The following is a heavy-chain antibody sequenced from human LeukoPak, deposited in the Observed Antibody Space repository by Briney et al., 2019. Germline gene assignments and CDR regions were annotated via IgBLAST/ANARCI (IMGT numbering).Heavy chain of an antibody. CDR3: ARAEDYGDYWFDP. D-gene: IGHD4-17*01. Sequence: GASVKVSCTASGYTFTSYAMHWVRQAPGQRLEWMGWINAGNGNTKYSQKFQGRVTIARDTSASTAYMELSSLRSEDTAVYYCARAEDYGDYWFDPWGQGTLVTVSS. CDR1: GYTFTSYA. J-gene: IGHJ5*02. CDR2: INAGNGNT. V-gene: IGHV1-3*01.